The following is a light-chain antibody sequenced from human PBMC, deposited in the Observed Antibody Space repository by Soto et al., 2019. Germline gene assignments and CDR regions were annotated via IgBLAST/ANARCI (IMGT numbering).Light chain of an antibody. V-gene: IGKV1-12*01. J-gene: IGKJ1*01. CDR2: AAS. CDR3: QQDKNFPCT. CDR1: QGISSS. Sequence: DIQMAQSPSSVSASVGDRVTITCRASQGISSSLAWYQQRPGKAPKLLIYAASNLQNEVPSRFSGSGSGTDFTLTISSLQPEDFETYYCQQDKNFPCTFGQGTKVDIK.